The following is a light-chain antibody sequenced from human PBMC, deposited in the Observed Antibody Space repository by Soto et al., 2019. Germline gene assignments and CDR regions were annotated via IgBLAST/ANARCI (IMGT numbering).Light chain of an antibody. Sequence: EIVLTQSPGTLSLSPGERATLSCRASQSVSNTFLVWYQHKPGQAPRLLISGASNTATGIPDRFSGSGSGTDFTLTISRLEPEDFAVYYCQHYGDSPPRAFGQGTKVEI. V-gene: IGKV3-20*01. J-gene: IGKJ1*01. CDR2: GAS. CDR3: QHYGDSPPRA. CDR1: QSVSNTF.